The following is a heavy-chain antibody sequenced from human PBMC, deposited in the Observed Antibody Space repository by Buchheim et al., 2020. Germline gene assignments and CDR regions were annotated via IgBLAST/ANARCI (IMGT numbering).Heavy chain of an antibody. CDR3: AKFPAYDILTGPNWFDP. CDR1: GFTFSSYA. J-gene: IGHJ5*02. V-gene: IGHV3-23*01. D-gene: IGHD3-9*01. CDR2: ISGSGGST. Sequence: EVQLLESGGGLVQPGGSLRLSCAASGFTFSSYAMSWVRQAPGQGLEWVSAISGSGGSTYYADSVKGRFTISRANSKNTPYLPMNSLRAEDTAVYYCAKFPAYDILTGPNWFDPWGQGTL.